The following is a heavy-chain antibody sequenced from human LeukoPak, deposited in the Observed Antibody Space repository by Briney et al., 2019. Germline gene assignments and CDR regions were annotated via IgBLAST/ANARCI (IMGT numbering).Heavy chain of an antibody. Sequence: SETLSLTCTGSGGSISSSSYYWGWIRQPPGKGLEWIGSIYYSGGTYYNPSLKSRVTISVDTSKNQFSLKLSSVTAADTAVYYCARVGRRLSPYSTHYYYYYMDVWGKGTTVTISS. V-gene: IGHV4-39*07. CDR3: ARVGRRLSPYSTHYYYYYMDV. CDR1: GGSISSSSYY. J-gene: IGHJ6*03. CDR2: IYYSGGT. D-gene: IGHD6-13*01.